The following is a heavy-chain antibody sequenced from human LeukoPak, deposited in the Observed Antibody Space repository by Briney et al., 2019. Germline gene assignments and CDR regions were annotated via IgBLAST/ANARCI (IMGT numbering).Heavy chain of an antibody. Sequence: GGSLRLSCAASGFTVSSNYMSWVRQAPGKGLEWVSVIYSGGSTYYADSVKGRFTISRDNSKNTLYLQMNSLRAEDTAVYYCARGGGDSSGYYYDYYLDYWGQGTLVTVSS. CDR2: IYSGGST. V-gene: IGHV3-53*01. CDR1: GFTVSSNY. CDR3: ARGGGDSSGYYYDYYLDY. J-gene: IGHJ4*02. D-gene: IGHD3-22*01.